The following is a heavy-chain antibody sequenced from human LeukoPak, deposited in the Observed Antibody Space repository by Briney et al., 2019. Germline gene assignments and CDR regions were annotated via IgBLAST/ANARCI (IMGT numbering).Heavy chain of an antibody. V-gene: IGHV3-7*01. Sequence: GGSLGLSCAASGFTFSNYWMNWVRQAPGKGLEWVASIGQDGSENYYVDSVKGRFTISRDNAKNSLYLQMNSLRVEDTAVYYCATGGGWYFDYWGQGALITASS. D-gene: IGHD6-19*01. CDR1: GFTFSNYW. CDR2: IGQDGSEN. CDR3: ATGGGWYFDY. J-gene: IGHJ4*02.